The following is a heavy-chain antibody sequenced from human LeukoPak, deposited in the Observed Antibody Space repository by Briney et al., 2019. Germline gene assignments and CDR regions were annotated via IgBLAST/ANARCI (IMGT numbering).Heavy chain of an antibody. V-gene: IGHV4-31*03. CDR3: ARVWCSSTSCYDHYGMDV. CDR1: GGSISSGGYY. J-gene: IGHJ6*02. Sequence: SQTLSLTCTVSGGSISSGGYYWSWIHQHPGKGLEWIGYIYYSGSTYYNPSLKSRVTISVDTSKNQFSLKLSSVTAADTAVYYCARVWCSSTSCYDHYGMDVWGQGTTVTVSS. D-gene: IGHD2-2*01. CDR2: IYYSGST.